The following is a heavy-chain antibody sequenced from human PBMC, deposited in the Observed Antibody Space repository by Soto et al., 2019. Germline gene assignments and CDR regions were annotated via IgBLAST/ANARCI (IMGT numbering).Heavy chain of an antibody. Sequence: GGSLRLSCAASGFTFSNYGMHWVRQAPGKGLEWVAAISDDGVSKYYADSVQGRFTISRDNSESAVFLQMNSLRPDDTALYFCARAYYFGSGTSYTLYYWGQGTQVTVSS. CDR2: ISDDGVSK. CDR3: ARAYYFGSGTSYTLYY. J-gene: IGHJ4*02. CDR1: GFTFSNYG. D-gene: IGHD3-10*01. V-gene: IGHV3-30*03.